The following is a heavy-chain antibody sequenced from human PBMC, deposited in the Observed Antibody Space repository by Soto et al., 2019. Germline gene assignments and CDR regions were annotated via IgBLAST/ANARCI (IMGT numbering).Heavy chain of an antibody. CDR1: GGTFSTYA. V-gene: IGHV1-69*01. CDR2: IIPLFGTA. D-gene: IGHD6-19*01. J-gene: IGHJ4*02. Sequence: QVQLEQSGAEVKQPGSSVRVSCKTSGGTFSTYAINWVRQAPGQGLEWMGAIIPLFGTADYSQKFQGRVTITGDESTSTAYMELSSLRSDDTAVYFCARPKGTYSSGYYYFDFWGQGTLVTVSS. CDR3: ARPKGTYSSGYYYFDF.